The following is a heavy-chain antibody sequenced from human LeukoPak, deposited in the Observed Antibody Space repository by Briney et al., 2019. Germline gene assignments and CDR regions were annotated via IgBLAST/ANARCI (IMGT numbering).Heavy chain of an antibody. CDR3: ARVRSGYYYQDPGSLVY. Sequence: SVKVSCKASGGTFSSYAISWVRQAPGQGLEWMGGIIPIFGTANYAQKFQGRVTITADESTSTAYMELSSLRSEDTAVYYCARVRSGYYYQDPGSLVYWGQGTLVTVSS. CDR1: GGTFSSYA. J-gene: IGHJ4*02. V-gene: IGHV1-69*01. D-gene: IGHD3-22*01. CDR2: IIPIFGTA.